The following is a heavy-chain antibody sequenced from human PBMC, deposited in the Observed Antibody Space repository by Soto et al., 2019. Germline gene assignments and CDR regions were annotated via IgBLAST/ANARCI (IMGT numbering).Heavy chain of an antibody. CDR3: ASDDPDLKYYDSSGYYRYFQH. V-gene: IGHV1-69*01. CDR2: IIPIFGTA. Sequence: QVQLVQSGAEVKKPGSSVKVSCKASGGTFSSYAISWVRQAPGQGLEWLGGIIPIFGTANYAQKFQGRVTITADESKSTSYMELSSLRSEDTAVYYCASDDPDLKYYDSSGYYRYFQHWGQGTLVTVSS. D-gene: IGHD3-22*01. J-gene: IGHJ1*01. CDR1: GGTFSSYA.